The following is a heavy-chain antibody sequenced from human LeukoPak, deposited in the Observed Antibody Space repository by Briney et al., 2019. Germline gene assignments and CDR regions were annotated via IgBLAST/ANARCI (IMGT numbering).Heavy chain of an antibody. CDR2: ISSFSGTI. J-gene: IGHJ4*02. CDR1: GFTFSSYE. Sequence: PGGSLRLSCAASGFTFSSYEMNWVRQAPGKGLEWVSYISSFSGTINYADSVKGRFTISRDNAKNSLYLQMNSLRAEDTAVYYCARRRDLYSGSYYPFDYWGQGTLVTVSS. CDR3: ARRRDLYSGSYYPFDY. D-gene: IGHD1-26*01. V-gene: IGHV3-48*01.